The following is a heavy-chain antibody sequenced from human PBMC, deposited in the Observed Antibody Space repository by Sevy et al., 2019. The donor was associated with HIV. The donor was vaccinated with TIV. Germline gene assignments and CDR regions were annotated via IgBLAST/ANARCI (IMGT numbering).Heavy chain of an antibody. Sequence: GGSLRLSCAASGFTFSDYGMHWVRQAPGKGLEWVASIYQDGSEKYYMDSVKGRFTVSRDNAKNSLFLQMNSLRVEDTAVYYCAREGSYGDYMLSYYYGMDVWGQGTTVTVSS. J-gene: IGHJ6*02. V-gene: IGHV3-7*01. CDR3: AREGSYGDYMLSYYYGMDV. CDR2: IYQDGSEK. D-gene: IGHD4-17*01. CDR1: GFTFSDYG.